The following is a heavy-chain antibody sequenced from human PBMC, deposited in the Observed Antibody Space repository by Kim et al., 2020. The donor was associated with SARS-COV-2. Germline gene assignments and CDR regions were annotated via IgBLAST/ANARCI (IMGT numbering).Heavy chain of an antibody. D-gene: IGHD1-1*01. Sequence: GGSLRLSCAASGFTFSSYWMHWGRQVPGKGLGWVSRINSDGSSTSYAGSVKGRFTISRDNAKNTLYLQMNSLRAEDTAVYYCATGDSHAFDIWGQGTMVTVSS. CDR1: GFTFSSYW. V-gene: IGHV3-74*01. J-gene: IGHJ3*02. CDR3: ATGDSHAFDI. CDR2: INSDGSST.